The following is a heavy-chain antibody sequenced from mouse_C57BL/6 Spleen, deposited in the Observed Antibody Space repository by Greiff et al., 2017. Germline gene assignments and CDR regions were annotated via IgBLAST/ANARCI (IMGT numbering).Heavy chain of an antibody. D-gene: IGHD1-1*01. Sequence: VQLQQSGPVLVKPGASVKMSCKASGYTFTDYYMNWVKQSHGKSLEWIGVINPYNGGTSYNQKFKGKATLTVDKSSSTAYMELNSLTSEDSAVYYCARSFITTVVARDYFDYWGQGTTLTVSS. J-gene: IGHJ2*01. CDR1: GYTFTDYY. CDR2: INPYNGGT. CDR3: ARSFITTVVARDYFDY. V-gene: IGHV1-19*01.